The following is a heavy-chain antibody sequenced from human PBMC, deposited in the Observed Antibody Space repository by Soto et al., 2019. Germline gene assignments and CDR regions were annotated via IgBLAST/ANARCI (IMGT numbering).Heavy chain of an antibody. J-gene: IGHJ6*02. CDR2: IYHSGST. CDR3: ARVMGGGDYYYYYYGMDV. D-gene: IGHD2-21*02. V-gene: IGHV4-4*02. CDR1: GGSISSSNW. Sequence: NPSETLSLTCAVSGGSISSSNWWSWVRQPPGKGLEWIGEIYHSGSTNYNPSLKSRVTISVDKSKNQFSLKLSSVTAADTAVYYCARVMGGGDYYYYYYGMDVWGQGTTVTVSS.